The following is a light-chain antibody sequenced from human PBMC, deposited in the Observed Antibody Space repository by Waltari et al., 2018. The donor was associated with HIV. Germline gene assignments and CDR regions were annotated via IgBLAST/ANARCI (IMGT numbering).Light chain of an antibody. Sequence: QSALTQPRSVSGSPGQSVAISCSEISSDFGGPHFVSWYQQQPGKAPKLIIYYVIKRPSGVPDRFSASLSGNMATLTISGLQTEDEADYYCCSYAGFNTFVFGSGTKVTVL. V-gene: IGLV2-11*01. CDR2: YVI. CDR3: CSYAGFNTFV. J-gene: IGLJ1*01. CDR1: SSDFGGPHF.